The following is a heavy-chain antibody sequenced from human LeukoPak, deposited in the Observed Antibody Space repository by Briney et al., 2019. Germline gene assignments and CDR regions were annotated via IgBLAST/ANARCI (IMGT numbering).Heavy chain of an antibody. J-gene: IGHJ6*02. V-gene: IGHV4-34*01. CDR2: SNHSGST. CDR3: ARGGSRPYYYYYYGMDV. D-gene: IGHD1-26*01. Sequence: PSETLSLTCAVYGGSISGYYWSWIRHPPPQGQGWIGESNHSGSTNYNPSLKSRVTILVDTSKNQFSLKLSSVTAADTAVYYCARGGSRPYYYYYYGMDVWGQGTTVAVS. CDR1: GGSISGYY.